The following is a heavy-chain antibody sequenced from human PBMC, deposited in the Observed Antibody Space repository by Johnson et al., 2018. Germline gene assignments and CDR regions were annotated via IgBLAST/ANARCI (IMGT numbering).Heavy chain of an antibody. Sequence: VQLVQSGGGLVQPGGSLRLSCAASGFTFSSYWMSWVRQAPGKGLEWVANIKQDGSEKYYVASVKGRFTISRDNAKNSLYLQMTSLRAEDTAVYYCARARSWGIQLYYYYYGMDVWGQGTTVTVSS. CDR2: IKQDGSEK. J-gene: IGHJ6*02. CDR3: ARARSWGIQLYYYYYGMDV. D-gene: IGHD5-18*01. CDR1: GFTFSSYW. V-gene: IGHV3-7*04.